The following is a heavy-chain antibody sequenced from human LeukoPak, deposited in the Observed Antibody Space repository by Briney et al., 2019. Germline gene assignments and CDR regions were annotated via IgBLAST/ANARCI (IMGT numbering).Heavy chain of an antibody. V-gene: IGHV3-30*18. CDR2: ISYDGSNK. Sequence: GGSLRLSCAASGFTFNTYGMHWVRQAPGKGLEWVAVISYDGSNKYYADSMKGRFTISRDNSKNTLYLQMNSLRAEDTAVYYCAKDLLYSDVWGSYRPNPLDYWGQGTLVTVSS. D-gene: IGHD3-16*02. CDR3: AKDLLYSDVWGSYRPNPLDY. CDR1: GFTFNTYG. J-gene: IGHJ4*02.